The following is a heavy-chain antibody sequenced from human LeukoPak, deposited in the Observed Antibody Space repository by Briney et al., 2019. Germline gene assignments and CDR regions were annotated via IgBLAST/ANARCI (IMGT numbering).Heavy chain of an antibody. CDR2: IRSRTSTT. D-gene: IGHD3-10*01. V-gene: IGHV3-48*02. Sequence: PGGSLRLSCAVSGFSFSTYSMNGVRQAPGKGLEWISYIRSRTSTTYYADSVKGRFTISSDNAKNSLYLQMNSLRDDDTAVYFCARDSAWAFDIWGQGTKVTVSS. J-gene: IGHJ3*02. CDR1: GFSFSTYS. CDR3: ARDSAWAFDI.